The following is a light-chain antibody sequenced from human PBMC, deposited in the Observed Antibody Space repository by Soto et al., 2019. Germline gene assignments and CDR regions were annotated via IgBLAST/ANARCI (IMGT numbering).Light chain of an antibody. V-gene: IGKV1-16*02. CDR3: QQYSSYPVT. J-gene: IGKJ5*01. CDR1: QDISNN. CDR2: AAS. Sequence: DIQMTQSPPSLSASVGDRVTITCRAIQDISNNLAWFQQKPVKAPESLIYAASTLQSGVPSKFSGSGSGTDFTLSINRLQPQDSATYYCQQYSSYPVTFGQGTRLDIK.